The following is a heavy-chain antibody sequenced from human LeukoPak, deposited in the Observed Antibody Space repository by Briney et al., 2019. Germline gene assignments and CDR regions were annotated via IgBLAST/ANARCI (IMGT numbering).Heavy chain of an antibody. V-gene: IGHV4-34*08. J-gene: IGHJ4*02. Sequence: GSLRLSCAASGFTFSSYAMSWVRQPPGKGLEWIGEINHSGSTNYNPSLKSRVTISVDTSKNQFSLKLSSVTAADTAVYYCAGSLHSFKGYCSSTSCSFDYWGQGTLVTVSS. CDR3: AGSLHSFKGYCSSTSCSFDY. CDR2: INHSGST. D-gene: IGHD2-2*01. CDR1: GFTFSSYA.